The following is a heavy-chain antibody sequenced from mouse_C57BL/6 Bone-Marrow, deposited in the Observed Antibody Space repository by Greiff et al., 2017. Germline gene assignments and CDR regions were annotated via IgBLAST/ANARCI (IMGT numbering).Heavy chain of an antibody. J-gene: IGHJ1*03. CDR3: ARGDYYSKGYFDV. CDR1: GYTFTSYG. Sequence: VQLQQSGAELARPGASVKLSCKASGYTFTSYGISWVKQRTGQGLEWIGEIYPRSGNTYYNEKFKGKATLTADKSSSTAYMELRSLTSEDSAVYFCARGDYYSKGYFDVWGTGTTVTVSS. CDR2: IYPRSGNT. V-gene: IGHV1-81*01. D-gene: IGHD2-5*01.